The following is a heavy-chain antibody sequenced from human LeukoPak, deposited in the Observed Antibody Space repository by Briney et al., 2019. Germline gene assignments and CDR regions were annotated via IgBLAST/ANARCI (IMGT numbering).Heavy chain of an antibody. Sequence: PGGSLRLSCAASGFTVSSSYMYWVRQAPGKGLEWVSFFYRGDSTYYAESVRGRFTISRDNSKNTLYLQMNSLRAEDTAVYYCAKDMYYYDSSGYGYWGQGTLVTVSS. CDR3: AKDMYYYDSSGYGY. J-gene: IGHJ4*02. CDR1: GFTVSSSY. D-gene: IGHD3-22*01. V-gene: IGHV3-53*01. CDR2: FYRGDST.